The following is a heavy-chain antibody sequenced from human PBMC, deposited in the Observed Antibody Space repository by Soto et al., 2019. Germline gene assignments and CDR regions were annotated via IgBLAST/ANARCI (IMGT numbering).Heavy chain of an antibody. CDR3: ARGYSSSWGYYYYMDV. D-gene: IGHD6-13*01. J-gene: IGHJ6*03. CDR2: INPNSGGT. V-gene: IGHV1-2*04. Sequence: GASVKVSCKASGYTFTGYYMHWVRQAPGQGLEWMGWINPNSGGTNYAQKFQGWVTMTRDTSISTAYMELSRLRSDDTAVYYCARGYSSSWGYYYYMDVWGKGTTVTVSS. CDR1: GYTFTGYY.